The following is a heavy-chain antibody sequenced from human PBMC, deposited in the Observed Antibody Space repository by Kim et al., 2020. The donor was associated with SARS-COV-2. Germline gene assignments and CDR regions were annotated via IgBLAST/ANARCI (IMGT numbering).Heavy chain of an antibody. Sequence: IHHADSEKGQFIISRDNTKHSLYLQMNSLKDEDTAIYYCARDSNYGGTFDYWGQGALVTVSS. J-gene: IGHJ4*02. D-gene: IGHD4-17*01. V-gene: IGHV3-48*03. CDR2: I. CDR3: ARDSNYGGTFDY.